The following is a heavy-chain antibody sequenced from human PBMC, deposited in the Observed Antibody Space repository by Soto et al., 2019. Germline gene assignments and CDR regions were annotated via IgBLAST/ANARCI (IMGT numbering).Heavy chain of an antibody. CDR1: GGSVSSGSYY. CDR3: ARSDGRY. CDR2: IYYSGST. Sequence: SQTLSLTCTVSGGSVSSGSYYWSWIRQPPGKGLEWIGYIYYSGSTNYNPSLKSRVTISVDTSKNQFSLKLSSVTAADTAVYYCARSDGRYWGQGTLVTVSS. V-gene: IGHV4-61*01. J-gene: IGHJ4*02.